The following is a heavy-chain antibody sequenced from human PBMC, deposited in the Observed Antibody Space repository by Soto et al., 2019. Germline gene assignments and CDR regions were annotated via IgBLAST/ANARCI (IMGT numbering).Heavy chain of an antibody. Sequence: ASVKVSCKASGYTFTNYDISWVRQAPGQGLEWMGWISAYNGSTNYAQKLQGRVTMTTDTSTSTAYMELRSLRSDDTAVYYCARVSATRFDYWGQGTLVTVSS. CDR3: ARVSATRFDY. CDR2: ISAYNGST. V-gene: IGHV1-18*01. CDR1: GYTFTNYD. J-gene: IGHJ4*02.